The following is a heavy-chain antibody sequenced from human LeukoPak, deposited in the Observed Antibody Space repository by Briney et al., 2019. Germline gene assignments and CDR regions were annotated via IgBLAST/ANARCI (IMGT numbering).Heavy chain of an antibody. CDR3: APSYGSGSYFGY. V-gene: IGHV3-21*01. CDR1: GFTFSSYS. J-gene: IGHJ4*02. Sequence: GGSLRLSCAASGFTFSSYSMNWVRQAPGKGPEWVSSISSSSSYIYYADSVKGRFTISRDNAKNSLYLQMNSLRAEDTAVYYCAPSYGSGSYFGYWGQGTLVTVSS. D-gene: IGHD3-10*01. CDR2: ISSSSSYI.